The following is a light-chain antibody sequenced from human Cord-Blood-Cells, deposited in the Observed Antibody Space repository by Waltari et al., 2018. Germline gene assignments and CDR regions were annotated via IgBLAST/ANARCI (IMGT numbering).Light chain of an antibody. V-gene: IGLV2-23*01. Sequence: QSALTPPASVSGSPRQSLTLSCPGTSSDVGSYNLFSWYQQYPVKAPKLMIYEGSKQPSGVSNRFSGSKSGNTAYLTISGLQAEDDADYYCCSYAGSSTYVFGTGTKVTVL. CDR2: EGS. CDR1: SSDVGSYNL. J-gene: IGLJ1*01. CDR3: CSYAGSSTYV.